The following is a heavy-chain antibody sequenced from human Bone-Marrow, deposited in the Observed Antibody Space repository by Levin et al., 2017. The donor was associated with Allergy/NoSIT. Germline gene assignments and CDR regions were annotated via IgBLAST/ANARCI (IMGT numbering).Heavy chain of an antibody. CDR2: ISGSGSST. CDR3: AKGAGWVAGAVALI. D-gene: IGHD6-19*01. J-gene: IGHJ4*02. CDR1: GFTFNSYA. V-gene: IGHV3-23*01. Sequence: LSLTCAASGFTFNSYALSWVRQAPGKGLEWVSAISGSGSSTYYADSVKGRFTISRDNSKTTLYLQMNSLRAKDTAVYYCAKGAGWVAGAVALIWGQGTLVTVSS.